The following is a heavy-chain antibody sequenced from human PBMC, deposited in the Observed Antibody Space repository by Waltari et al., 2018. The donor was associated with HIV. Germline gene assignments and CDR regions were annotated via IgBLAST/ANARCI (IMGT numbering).Heavy chain of an antibody. D-gene: IGHD3-22*01. V-gene: IGHV1-24*01. CDR2: IEPEDGEM. Sequence: QVQLVQSGAEVKKPGASVKVSCKVSGYTLTELTMHWVRQAPGKGLEWMGGIEPEDGEMNYSKKGQDRVTMTEDTSTDTGYMELSRLRSEDTAVYYCAREPTMIVPNNAFDIWGQGTMVTVSS. CDR3: AREPTMIVPNNAFDI. J-gene: IGHJ3*02. CDR1: GYTLTELT.